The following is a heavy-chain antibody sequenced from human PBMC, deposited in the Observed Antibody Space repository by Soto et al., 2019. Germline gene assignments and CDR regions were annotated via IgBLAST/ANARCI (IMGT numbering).Heavy chain of an antibody. Sequence: SETLSLTCTVSGGSITSGGYYWGWVRQPPGKGLEWIGKIYHSGTTYYNPSLKSRVALSVDTPKNQFSLTLSSVTAADSAVYYCASQTAEPGVYWYFDLWGRGTLVTVSS. V-gene: IGHV4-30-2*01. CDR2: IYHSGTT. CDR1: GGSITSGGYY. CDR3: ASQTAEPGVYWYFDL. D-gene: IGHD2-21*02. J-gene: IGHJ2*01.